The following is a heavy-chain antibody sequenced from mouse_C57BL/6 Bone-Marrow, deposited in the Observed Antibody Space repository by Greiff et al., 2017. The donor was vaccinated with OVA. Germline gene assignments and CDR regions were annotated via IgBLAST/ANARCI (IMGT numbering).Heavy chain of an antibody. D-gene: IGHD1-1*01. CDR2: ISNGGGST. J-gene: IGHJ2*01. CDR1: GFTFSDYY. V-gene: IGHV5-12*01. Sequence: EVHLVESGGGLVQPGGSLKLSCAASGFTFSDYYMYWVRQTPEQRLEWVAYISNGGGSTYYHDTVKGRFTISRDNAKNTLYLQMSRLKSEDTDMYYCARLSTVVATRYFDYWGQGTTLTVSS. CDR3: ARLSTVVATRYFDY.